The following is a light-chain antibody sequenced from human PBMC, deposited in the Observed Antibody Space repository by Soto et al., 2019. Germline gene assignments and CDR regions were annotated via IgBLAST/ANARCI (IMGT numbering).Light chain of an antibody. V-gene: IGLV1-44*01. CDR3: AAWVDRLNGRV. Sequence: QSVLTQPPSASGTPGQRVTISCSGSSSNIRSNTVNWYQHLPGTAPKLLIYSGNQRPSGVPDRFSGSKSGTSASLAISGLQSEDEADYYCAAWVDRLNGRVFGTGTKVTVL. J-gene: IGLJ1*01. CDR2: SGN. CDR1: SSNIRSNT.